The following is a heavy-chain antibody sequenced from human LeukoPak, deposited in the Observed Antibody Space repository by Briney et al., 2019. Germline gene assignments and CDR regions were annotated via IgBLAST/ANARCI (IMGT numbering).Heavy chain of an antibody. D-gene: IGHD3-3*01. CDR1: GFTFDNYG. Sequence: GGSLRLSCAASGFTFDNYGMSWVRQVPGKGLEWVSSINGNGGSTAYADSVKGRFTISRDNAKNSLYLQMNSLRAEDTAFYYCVRHDFWSGFKGGDYWGQGTLVTVSS. CDR3: VRHDFWSGFKGGDY. CDR2: INGNGGST. J-gene: IGHJ4*02. V-gene: IGHV3-20*04.